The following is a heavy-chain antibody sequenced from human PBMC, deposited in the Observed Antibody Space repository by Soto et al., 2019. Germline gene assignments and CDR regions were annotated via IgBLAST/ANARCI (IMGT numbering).Heavy chain of an antibody. J-gene: IGHJ6*02. V-gene: IGHV3-7*05. Sequence: EVQLVESGGGLVQPGGSLRLSCAASGFTFSSYWMSWVRQAPGKGLEWVANIKQDGSEKYYVDSVKGRFTISRDNAKNSLYLQVNSLRAEDTAVYYCARDRNGDYGVHYYYYGMDVWGQGTTVTVSS. CDR3: ARDRNGDYGVHYYYYGMDV. D-gene: IGHD4-17*01. CDR2: IKQDGSEK. CDR1: GFTFSSYW.